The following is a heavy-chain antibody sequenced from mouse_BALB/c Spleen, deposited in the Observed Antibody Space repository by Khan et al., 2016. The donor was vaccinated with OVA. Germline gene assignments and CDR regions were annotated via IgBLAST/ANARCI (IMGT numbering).Heavy chain of an antibody. CDR2: VSSVGSYT. D-gene: IGHD2-3*01. CDR1: GFTFNNYA. V-gene: IGHV5-9-3*01. Sequence: EVELVESGGGLVKPGGSLKLSCAASGFTFNNYAMSWVRQTPEKRLEWVATVSSVGSYTYYPDSVKGRFTISRDNAKNTLYLQMSRLRSEDTAMYYCARQGGIYDGPFDYWGQGTTLTVSS. J-gene: IGHJ2*01. CDR3: ARQGGIYDGPFDY.